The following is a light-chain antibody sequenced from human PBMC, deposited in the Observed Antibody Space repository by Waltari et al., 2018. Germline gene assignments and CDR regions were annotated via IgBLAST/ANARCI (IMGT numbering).Light chain of an antibody. J-gene: IGLJ1*01. V-gene: IGLV1-51*01. CDR2: DDD. Sequence: QSVLTQPPSVSAAPGQKVTISCSGRNSHVGNDYVSWYQQLPGTAPKLLIYDDDNRPSGIPDRFSGSKSGTSATLAITGLQTGDEAEYYCGTWDSSLSAGVFGTGTKVTV. CDR3: GTWDSSLSAGV. CDR1: NSHVGNDY.